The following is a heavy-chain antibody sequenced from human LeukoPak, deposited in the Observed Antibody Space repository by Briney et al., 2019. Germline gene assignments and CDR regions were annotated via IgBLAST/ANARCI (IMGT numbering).Heavy chain of an antibody. V-gene: IGHV1-46*01. CDR2: INPTGGGT. D-gene: IGHD3-10*01. CDR1: GYTFTSYY. J-gene: IGHJ4*02. CDR3: ARVPKVGELSIDY. Sequence: SVKASCKPSGYTFTSYYMHWVRHAPAQGLEWMGIINPTGGGTSYAQKFQGRVPMTRNTPTSTVYMELSSLRSEDTAVYYCARVPKVGELSIDYWGQRTLVTVSS.